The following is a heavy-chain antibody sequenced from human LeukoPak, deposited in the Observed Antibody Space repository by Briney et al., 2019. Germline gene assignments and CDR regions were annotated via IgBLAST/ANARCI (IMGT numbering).Heavy chain of an antibody. CDR1: GFTFSSYA. CDR2: ISYDGSNK. D-gene: IGHD2-21*01. Sequence: GRSLRLSCAASGFTFSSYAMHWVRQAPGKGLEWVAVISYDGSNKYYADSVKGRFTISRDNSKNTLYLQMNSLRAEDTAVYYCAGSRLCTHPMWCWFDPWGQGTLVTVSS. V-gene: IGHV3-30*04. J-gene: IGHJ5*02. CDR3: AGSRLCTHPMWCWFDP.